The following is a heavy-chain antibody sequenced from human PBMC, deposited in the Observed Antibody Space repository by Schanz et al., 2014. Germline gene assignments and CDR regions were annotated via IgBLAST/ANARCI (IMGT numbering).Heavy chain of an antibody. CDR3: ASPSGYSDYGTYFDF. Sequence: VQLLESGGGLVQPGGSLRLSCGGSGFTFSKYWMSWVRQAPGKGLEWVALISNDGSIKYYADSVEGRFTISRDNSRNTLYLQMNSLRTEDTAVYYCASPSGYSDYGTYFDFWGQGTLVTVSS. J-gene: IGHJ4*02. V-gene: IGHV3-30-3*01. CDR2: ISNDGSIK. CDR1: GFTFSKYW. D-gene: IGHD5-12*01.